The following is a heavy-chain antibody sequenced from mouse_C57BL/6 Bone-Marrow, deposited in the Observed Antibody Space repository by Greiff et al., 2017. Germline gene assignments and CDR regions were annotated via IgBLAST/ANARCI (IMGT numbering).Heavy chain of an antibody. Sequence: QVQLQPPGAELVMPGASVKLSCKASCYTFTSSWMPWVKQRPGQGLEWIGEIAPSDSYTNYNQKFKGKSTLTVDKSSSTAYMQLSSLTSEDSAVYYCAVDRGYAMDYWGQGTSVTVSS. CDR1: CYTFTSSW. J-gene: IGHJ4*01. CDR3: AVDRGYAMDY. V-gene: IGHV1-69*01. D-gene: IGHD3-2*01. CDR2: IAPSDSYT.